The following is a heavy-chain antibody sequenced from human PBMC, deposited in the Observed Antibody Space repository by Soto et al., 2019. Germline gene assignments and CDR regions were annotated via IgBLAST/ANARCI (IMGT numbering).Heavy chain of an antibody. V-gene: IGHV4-30-2*01. CDR1: CGSISSGGYS. CDR2: IYHSGST. Sequence: SETLSLTCAVSCGSISSGGYSWSWIRQPPGKGLEWIGYIYHSGSTHYNPSLKSRVTISVDRSKNQFSLKLTSVTAADTAVYYCARVPGPWGQGTLVTVSS. J-gene: IGHJ5*02. CDR3: ARVPGP. D-gene: IGHD3-10*01.